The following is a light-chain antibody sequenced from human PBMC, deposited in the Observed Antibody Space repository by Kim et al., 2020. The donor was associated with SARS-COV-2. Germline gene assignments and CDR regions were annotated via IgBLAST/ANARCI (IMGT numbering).Light chain of an antibody. CDR1: SLSSYY. J-gene: IGLJ2*01. CDR2: GKN. V-gene: IGLV3-19*01. Sequence: LRQTVRITCQGDSLSSYYASWYQQMPGQAPVLVIYGKNNRPSGIPDRFSGSSSGNTASLTITGAQAEDEADYYCNSRDSSGNHLEVFGGGTQLTVL. CDR3: NSRDSSGNHLEV.